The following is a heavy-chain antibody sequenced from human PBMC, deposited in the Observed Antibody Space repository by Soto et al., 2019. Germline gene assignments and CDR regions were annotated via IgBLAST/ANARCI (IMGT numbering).Heavy chain of an antibody. CDR1: GFTFSSYA. CDR3: ARVSNNDYYYYGMDV. V-gene: IGHV3-30-3*01. J-gene: IGHJ6*02. CDR2: ISYDGSNK. D-gene: IGHD7-27*01. Sequence: GGSLRLSCAASGFTFSSYAMHWVRQAPGKGLEWVAVISYDGSNKYYADSVKGRFTISRDNSKNTLYLQMNSLRAEDTAVYYCARVSNNDYYYYGMDVWGQGTTVTVSS.